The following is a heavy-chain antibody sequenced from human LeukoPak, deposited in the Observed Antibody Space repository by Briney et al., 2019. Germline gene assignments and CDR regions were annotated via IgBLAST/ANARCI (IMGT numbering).Heavy chain of an antibody. Sequence: GASVTVSCKASGYTFTSYDITWVRQAPGQGLEWMGWISTYNGYTNYAQKMQGRVTITTDTSTSTAYMDLRSLRSDDTAVYYCATTRRSGYVIFDYWGQGTLVTVSS. CDR3: ATTRRSGYVIFDY. J-gene: IGHJ4*02. CDR2: ISTYNGYT. D-gene: IGHD5-12*01. CDR1: GYTFTSYD. V-gene: IGHV1-18*01.